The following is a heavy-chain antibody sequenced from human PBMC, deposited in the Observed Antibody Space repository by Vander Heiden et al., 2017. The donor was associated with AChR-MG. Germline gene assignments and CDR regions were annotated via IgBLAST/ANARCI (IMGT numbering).Heavy chain of an antibody. J-gene: IGHJ4*02. Sequence: EVQLVESGGGLVKPGGSLRLSCAASGFTFSSYSMNWVRQAPGKGLEWVSSISSSSSYIYYADSVKGRFTISRDNAKNSLYLQMNSLRAEDTAVYYCAREGSSWYGEYYFDYWGQGTLVTVSS. CDR3: AREGSSWYGEYYFDY. CDR1: GFTFSSYS. V-gene: IGHV3-21*01. D-gene: IGHD6-13*01. CDR2: ISSSSSYI.